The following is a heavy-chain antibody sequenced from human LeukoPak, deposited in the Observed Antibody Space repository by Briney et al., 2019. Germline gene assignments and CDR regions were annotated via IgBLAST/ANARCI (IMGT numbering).Heavy chain of an antibody. V-gene: IGHV3-9*01. CDR1: GFTFGDHA. Sequence: SLRLSWAASGFTFGDHATRWVRQTPGKGLEWVSGIDWNSSHMVYAASVRGRFTISRDNAKNSLYLQMNSVRTEDTALYYCAKDRSSTLDDAFDFWGQGTMVTVSS. J-gene: IGHJ3*01. D-gene: IGHD2-2*01. CDR2: IDWNSSHM. CDR3: AKDRSSTLDDAFDF.